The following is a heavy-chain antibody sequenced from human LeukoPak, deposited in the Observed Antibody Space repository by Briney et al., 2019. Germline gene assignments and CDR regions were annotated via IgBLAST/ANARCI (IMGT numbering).Heavy chain of an antibody. CDR1: GGSISSSSYY. J-gene: IGHJ4*02. Sequence: PSETLSLTCTVSGGSISSSSYYWGWIRRPPGKGLEWIGSIYYSGSTYYNPSLKSRVTISVDTSKNQFSLKLSSVTAADTAVYYCARESGRNGNDYWGQGTLVTVSS. CDR2: IYYSGST. CDR3: ARESGRNGNDY. D-gene: IGHD1-26*01. V-gene: IGHV4-39*02.